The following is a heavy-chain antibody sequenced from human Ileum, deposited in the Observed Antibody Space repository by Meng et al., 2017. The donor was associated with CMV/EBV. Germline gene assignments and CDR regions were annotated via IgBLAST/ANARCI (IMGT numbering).Heavy chain of an antibody. D-gene: IGHD3-3*01. J-gene: IGHJ4*02. Sequence: GGSLRLSCAVSGVVFRGNAMHWVRQAPGKGLEWVAVISYDGSDKKYAESVKGRFAISRDNSKEMLYLQMDSLRAEDTAVYYCARDRTWSDSDYWGQGTLVTVSS. CDR2: ISYDGSDK. CDR3: ARDRTWSDSDY. CDR1: GVVFRGNA. V-gene: IGHV3-30*03.